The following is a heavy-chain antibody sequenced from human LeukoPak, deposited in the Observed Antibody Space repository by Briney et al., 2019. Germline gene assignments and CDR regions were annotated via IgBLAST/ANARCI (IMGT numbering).Heavy chain of an antibody. CDR1: GFTFSNYA. CDR2: LSGSGGST. J-gene: IGHJ4*02. CDR3: ASHSGGHNFGTLES. D-gene: IGHD5-18*01. Sequence: GGSLRLSCAASGFTFSNYAMSWVRQAPGKGLEWVSALSGSGGSTYYADSVKGRFTISRDNSKNTLFLQMDSLSGEDTAVYYCASHSGGHNFGTLESWGQGTLVTVSS. V-gene: IGHV3-23*01.